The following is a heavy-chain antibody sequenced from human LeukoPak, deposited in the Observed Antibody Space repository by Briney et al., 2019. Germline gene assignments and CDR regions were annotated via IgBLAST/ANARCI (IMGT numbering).Heavy chain of an antibody. Sequence: GGSLRLSCAASGFTFTSYSMSWVRQAPGKGLEWVSAIYSGGNTYYSDSVKGRFTISRDNSKNTLYLQMNSLRAEDTAVYYCARQVGASTTFDSWGQGTLVTVSS. D-gene: IGHD1-26*01. CDR3: ARQVGASTTFDS. CDR2: IYSGGNT. J-gene: IGHJ4*02. V-gene: IGHV3-66*04. CDR1: GFTFTSYS.